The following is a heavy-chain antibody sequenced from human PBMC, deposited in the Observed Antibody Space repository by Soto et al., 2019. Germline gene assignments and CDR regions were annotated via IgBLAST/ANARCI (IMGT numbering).Heavy chain of an antibody. CDR2: ISYDGSNK. CDR1: GFTFSSYG. Sequence: QVQLVESGGGVVQPGRSLRLSCAASGFTFSSYGMHWVRQSPGKGLEWVAVISYDGSNKYYADSVKGRFTISRDNSKNTLYLQMNRLRAEDTAVYYCAKSVVTSPTYDYCMDVWGQGTTVTVSS. V-gene: IGHV3-30*18. D-gene: IGHD2-15*01. J-gene: IGHJ6*02. CDR3: AKSVVTSPTYDYCMDV.